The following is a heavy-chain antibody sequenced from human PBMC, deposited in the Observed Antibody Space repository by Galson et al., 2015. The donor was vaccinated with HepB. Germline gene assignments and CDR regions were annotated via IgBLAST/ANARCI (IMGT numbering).Heavy chain of an antibody. J-gene: IGHJ4*02. CDR3: AKDRITMVRGSLKVPFDY. Sequence: SLRLSCAASGFTFSSYAMSWVRQAPGKGLEWVSAISGSGGSTYYADSVKGRFTISRDNSKNTLCLQMNSLRAEDTAVYYCAKDRITMVRGSLKVPFDYWGQGTLVTVSS. V-gene: IGHV3-23*01. CDR2: ISGSGGST. D-gene: IGHD3-10*01. CDR1: GFTFSSYA.